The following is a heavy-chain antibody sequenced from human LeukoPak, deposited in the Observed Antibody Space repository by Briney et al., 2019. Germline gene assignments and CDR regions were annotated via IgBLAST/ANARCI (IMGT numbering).Heavy chain of an antibody. CDR3: VKDRYSYAFEYSDS. V-gene: IGHV3-48*01. J-gene: IGHJ4*02. CDR1: GFTFSSYS. CDR2: ISSSSSTI. D-gene: IGHD5-18*01. Sequence: GGSLRLSCAASGFTFSSYSMNWVRQAPGKGLEWVSYISSSSSTIYYAHSVKGRFTISRDNSKNTLSLQVSSLRTEDTAVYYCVKDRYSYAFEYSDSWGQGTLVTVSS.